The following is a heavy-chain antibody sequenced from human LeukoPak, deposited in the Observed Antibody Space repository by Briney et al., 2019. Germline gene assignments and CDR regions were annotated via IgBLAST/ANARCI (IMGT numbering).Heavy chain of an antibody. CDR3: ARALYAYYYDSSGSFDY. Sequence: GGSLRLSCAASGFTFSSYSMNWVRQAPGKGLEWVSSISSSSSYIYYADSAKGRFTISRDNAKNSLYLQMNSLRAEDTAVYYCARALYAYYYDSSGSFDYWGQGTLVTVSS. V-gene: IGHV3-21*01. D-gene: IGHD3-22*01. J-gene: IGHJ4*02. CDR2: ISSSSSYI. CDR1: GFTFSSYS.